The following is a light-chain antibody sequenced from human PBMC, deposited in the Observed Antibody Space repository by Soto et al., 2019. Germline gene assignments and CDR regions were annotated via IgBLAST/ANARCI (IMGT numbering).Light chain of an antibody. Sequence: EIVMTQSPATLSVSPGDRATLSCTASQSVNSDLAWYQQKPGQSPRLLIYGASTRATGVPARFSGSGSGTEFTLTITSLQSEDFAIYYCQQYNNWPPYTFGQGTQLEIK. CDR3: QQYNNWPPYT. CDR2: GAS. J-gene: IGKJ2*01. CDR1: QSVNSD. V-gene: IGKV3-15*01.